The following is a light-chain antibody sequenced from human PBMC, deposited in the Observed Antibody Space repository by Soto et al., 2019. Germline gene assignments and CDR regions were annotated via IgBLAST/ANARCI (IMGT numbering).Light chain of an antibody. J-gene: IGLJ3*02. V-gene: IGLV1-40*01. Sequence: QSVLTQPPSVSGAPGQRVTISCTGSSSNIGANYDVNWYQQVPGTAPKLLIFGDNNRPSGVPDRFSGSKSGTSASLAITGLQSEDEADYYCQSYDSSLSGSVFGGGTKLNVL. CDR3: QSYDSSLSGSV. CDR1: SSNIGANYD. CDR2: GDN.